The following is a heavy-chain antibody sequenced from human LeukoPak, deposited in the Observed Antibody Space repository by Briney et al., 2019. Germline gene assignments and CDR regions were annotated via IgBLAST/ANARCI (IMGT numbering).Heavy chain of an antibody. Sequence: SGPALVKPTQTLTLTCTFSGFSLSTGGMCVGWIRQPPGKALEWLALIDWDDDKYYSTSLKTRLTISKDTSKNQVVLTMTNMDPVDTATYYCARTAYYYDSSGYYSIGDFQHWGQGTLVTVSS. CDR2: IDWDDDK. CDR1: GFSLSTGGMC. D-gene: IGHD3-22*01. V-gene: IGHV2-70*01. CDR3: ARTAYYYDSSGYYSIGDFQH. J-gene: IGHJ1*01.